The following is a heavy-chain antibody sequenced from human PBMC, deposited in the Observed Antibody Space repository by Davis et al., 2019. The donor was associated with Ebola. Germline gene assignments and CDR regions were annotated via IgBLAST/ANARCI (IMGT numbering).Heavy chain of an antibody. Sequence: MPGGSLRLSCTVSGGSISSYYWSWIRQPPGKGLEWIGYIYYSGSTNYNPSLKSRVTISVDTSKNQFSLKLSSVTAADTAVYYCARATVTTLYRYYYYGMDVWGQGTTVTVSS. CDR2: IYYSGST. D-gene: IGHD4-17*01. V-gene: IGHV4-59*08. CDR1: GGSISSYY. CDR3: ARATVTTLYRYYYYGMDV. J-gene: IGHJ6*02.